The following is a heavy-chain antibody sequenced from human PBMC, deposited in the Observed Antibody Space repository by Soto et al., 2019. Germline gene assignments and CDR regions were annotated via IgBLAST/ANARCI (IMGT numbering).Heavy chain of an antibody. J-gene: IGHJ4*02. CDR3: ARQYSSGWSVYFDY. V-gene: IGHV3-48*03. CDR2: ISSSGSTI. Sequence: EAQLVESGGGLVQPGGSLRLSCAASGFTFSSYEMNWVRQAPGKGLEWVSYISSSGSTIYYADSVKGRFTISRDNAKNSLYLQMNSLSAEDTAVYYCARQYSSGWSVYFDYWGQGTLVTVSS. D-gene: IGHD6-19*01. CDR1: GFTFSSYE.